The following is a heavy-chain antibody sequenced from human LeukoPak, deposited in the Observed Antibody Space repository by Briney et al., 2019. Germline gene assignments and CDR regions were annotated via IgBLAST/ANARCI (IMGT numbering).Heavy chain of an antibody. Sequence: PGGSLRLSCAASGFTFSNYVMSWVRQAPGKGLEWVSTIASTGSSTYFADSVMGRFTISRDNSKGTLYLQMNSLRAEDTAVYYCAKDRSTSGEYWGQGTLVTVSS. V-gene: IGHV3-23*01. CDR1: GFTFSNYV. CDR3: AKDRSTSGEY. CDR2: IASTGSST. J-gene: IGHJ4*02.